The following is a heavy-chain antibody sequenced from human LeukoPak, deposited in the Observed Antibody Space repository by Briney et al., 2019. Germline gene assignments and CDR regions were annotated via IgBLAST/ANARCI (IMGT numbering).Heavy chain of an antibody. D-gene: IGHD6-19*01. V-gene: IGHV3-30*02. CDR3: AKDGGAVAGFDY. CDR1: GFTFSSYA. CDR2: IRYDGSYK. Sequence: GGSLRLSCAASGFTFSSYAMSWVRQAPGKGLEWVAFIRYDGSYKYYADSVKGRFTISRDNSKNTLYLQMNSLRAEDTAVYYCAKDGGAVAGFDYWGQGTLVTVSS. J-gene: IGHJ4*02.